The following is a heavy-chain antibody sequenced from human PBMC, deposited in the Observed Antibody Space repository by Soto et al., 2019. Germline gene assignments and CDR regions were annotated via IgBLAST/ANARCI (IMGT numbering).Heavy chain of an antibody. Sequence: QVQLVQSGAEVKKSGASVKVSCEASGYIFTDYTIHWVRQAPGQRLELMGWINAGNGDTKYSHQFQGRVTFSRGTSASTVYMELSSLRSEDTAVYYCAREGLVRGVLRGIRFDPWGQGTLVTVSS. CDR3: AREGLVRGVLRGIRFDP. V-gene: IGHV1-3*01. CDR2: INAGNGDT. D-gene: IGHD3-10*01. J-gene: IGHJ5*02. CDR1: GYIFTDYT.